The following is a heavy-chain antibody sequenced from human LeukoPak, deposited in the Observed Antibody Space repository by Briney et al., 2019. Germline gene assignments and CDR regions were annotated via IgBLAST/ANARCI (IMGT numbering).Heavy chain of an antibody. D-gene: IGHD3-22*01. CDR3: ATSWDYYDSSGYYAPFDY. Sequence: PSETLSLTCTVSGGSISSYYWSWIRQPPGKGLGWIGYIYYSGSTNYNPSLKSRVTISVDTSKNQFSLKLSSVTAADTAVYYCATSWDYYDSSGYYAPFDYWGQGTLVTVSS. V-gene: IGHV4-59*01. CDR2: IYYSGST. CDR1: GGSISSYY. J-gene: IGHJ4*02.